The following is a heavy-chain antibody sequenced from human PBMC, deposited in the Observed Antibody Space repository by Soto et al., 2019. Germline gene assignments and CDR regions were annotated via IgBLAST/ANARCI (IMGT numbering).Heavy chain of an antibody. CDR1: GYSISRGFY. CDR2: IYHTGNT. CDR3: ARNKMYYDNSGNYSIDGFDI. Sequence: PSETLSLTCAVSGYSISRGFYWGWIRQSPGKGLEWIGSIYHTGNTYYNASLRSRVTISVDTSKNQFSLKLTSVTAADTAVYYCARNKMYYDNSGNYSIDGFDIWGQGTMVTVSS. D-gene: IGHD3-22*01. V-gene: IGHV4-38-2*01. J-gene: IGHJ3*02.